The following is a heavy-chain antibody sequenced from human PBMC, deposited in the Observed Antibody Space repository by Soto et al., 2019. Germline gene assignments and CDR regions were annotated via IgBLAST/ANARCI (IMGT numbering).Heavy chain of an antibody. CDR1: GYTFTSYD. Sequence: SSVKVSCKASGYTFTSYDIEWLLRDTGQGLEWMGWMNPNSGNTGYAQKFQGRVTMTRNTSISTAYMELSSLRSEDTAVYYCARWSDFWSGYPELWGQGTLVTVSS. J-gene: IGHJ4*02. CDR3: ARWSDFWSGYPEL. CDR2: MNPNSGNT. V-gene: IGHV1-8*01. D-gene: IGHD3-3*01.